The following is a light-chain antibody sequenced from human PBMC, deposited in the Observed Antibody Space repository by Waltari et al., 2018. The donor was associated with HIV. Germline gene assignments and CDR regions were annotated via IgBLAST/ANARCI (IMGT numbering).Light chain of an antibody. CDR1: SSNIGRNY. V-gene: IGLV1-47*01. Sequence: QSVLTQPPSASGTPGQRVTISCSGRSSNIGRNYGNWYQQPPGTAPKLLIYRNNQRPSGVPDRFSGSKSGTSASLAISGLRSEDEADYYCAAWDDSLSGYVFGTGTKVTVL. CDR3: AAWDDSLSGYV. CDR2: RNN. J-gene: IGLJ1*01.